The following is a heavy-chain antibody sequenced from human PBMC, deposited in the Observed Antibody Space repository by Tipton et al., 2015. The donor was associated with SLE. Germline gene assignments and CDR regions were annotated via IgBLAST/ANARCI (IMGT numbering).Heavy chain of an antibody. D-gene: IGHD4/OR15-4a*01. CDR2: IYYSEST. Sequence: TLSLTCTVSGGSIRSSSHYWGWIRQPPGKGLEWIASIYYSESTYYNPSLKSRVTISVDTSKNQFSLRLQSVTAADTAVYYCARDTITSNFREAFDMWGQGTIVTVSS. V-gene: IGHV4-39*07. J-gene: IGHJ3*02. CDR1: GGSIRSSSHY. CDR3: ARDTITSNFREAFDM.